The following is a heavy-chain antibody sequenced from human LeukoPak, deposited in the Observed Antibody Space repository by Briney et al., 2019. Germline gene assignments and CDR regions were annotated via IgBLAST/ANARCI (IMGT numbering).Heavy chain of an antibody. V-gene: IGHV4-39*07. CDR3: ARDSRVHYYDSSAGYFGL. D-gene: IGHD3-22*01. J-gene: IGHJ2*01. CDR2: IYYTGNT. CDR1: GGSLSSSSYY. Sequence: SETLSLTCTVSGGSLSSSSYYWGWIRQPPGQGLEWIASIYYTGNTYYNPSLKSRVAISLDTSKSQSSLKLSSVTAADTAVYYRARDSRVHYYDSSAGYFGLWGRGTLVTVSS.